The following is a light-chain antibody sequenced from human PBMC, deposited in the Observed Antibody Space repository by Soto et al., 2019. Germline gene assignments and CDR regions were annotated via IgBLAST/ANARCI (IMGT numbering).Light chain of an antibody. CDR2: QTS. CDR1: QYINTS. J-gene: IGKJ1*01. CDR3: HQRQSWPRT. Sequence: EIVLTQSPATLSSFPGDRVTLSCRASQYINTSLAWYQHRPGQAPRLLIYQTSIRAAGIPARFSASGSGTDVTLTISDVQPEDFALYYCHQRQSWPRTFGQGTKVDI. V-gene: IGKV3-11*01.